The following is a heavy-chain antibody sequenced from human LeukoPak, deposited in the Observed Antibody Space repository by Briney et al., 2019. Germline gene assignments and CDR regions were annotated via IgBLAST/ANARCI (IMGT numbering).Heavy chain of an antibody. D-gene: IGHD2-8*02. Sequence: GGSLRLSCVASGFTFRIYWMMCVRQAPGKGLEWVAIIWPDGSEQVYADSVMGRFTLSRDNAKNSLYMQVSSLRGDDTAAYYCARRGSWYWDTWGPGTLVTVSS. J-gene: IGHJ4*02. V-gene: IGHV3-7*01. CDR1: GFTFRIYW. CDR3: ARRGSWYWDT. CDR2: IWPDGSEQ.